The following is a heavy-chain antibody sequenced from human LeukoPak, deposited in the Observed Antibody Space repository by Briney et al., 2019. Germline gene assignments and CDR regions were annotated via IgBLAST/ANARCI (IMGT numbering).Heavy chain of an antibody. CDR3: AREVIDPDGGGFYFYHMDV. CDR2: IYYRGST. Sequence: SETLSLTCTVSGGSISSGGYYWTWIRQHPGKGLEWIGYIYYRGSTYYNPSLKSRVTISVDTSKNQFSLKLSFVTAADTALYYCAREVIDPDGGGFYFYHMDVWGKGTTVTVSS. J-gene: IGHJ6*03. CDR1: GGSISSGGYY. D-gene: IGHD3-16*01. V-gene: IGHV4-31*03.